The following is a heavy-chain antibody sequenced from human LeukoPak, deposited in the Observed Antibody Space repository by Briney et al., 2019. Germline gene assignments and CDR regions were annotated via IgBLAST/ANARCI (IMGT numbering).Heavy chain of an antibody. CDR1: GGTFSSYA. Sequence: ASVNVSCTASGGTFSSYAISWVRQAPGQGLEWMGGIIPIFGTANYAQKFQGRVTITADGSTSTAYMELSSLRSEDTAVYYCARDVVSRDHGQWGQGTLVTVSS. J-gene: IGHJ4*02. V-gene: IGHV1-69*13. D-gene: IGHD3-22*01. CDR2: IIPIFGTA. CDR3: ARDVVSRDHGQ.